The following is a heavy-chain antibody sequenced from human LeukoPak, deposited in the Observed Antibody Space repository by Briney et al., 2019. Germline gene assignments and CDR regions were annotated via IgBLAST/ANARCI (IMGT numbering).Heavy chain of an antibody. CDR2: IKQDGSEK. V-gene: IGHV3-7*01. J-gene: IGHJ4*02. Sequence: GGPLRLSCAASGFAFSSLWMSWVRQAPGKGLEWWANIKQDGSEKYYVDSVKGRFTISRDNAKNSLYLQMNSLRAEDTAVYYCARDSRDGYSKPDYFDYWGQGILVTVSS. CDR3: ARDSRDGYSKPDYFDY. CDR1: GFAFSSLW. D-gene: IGHD5-24*01.